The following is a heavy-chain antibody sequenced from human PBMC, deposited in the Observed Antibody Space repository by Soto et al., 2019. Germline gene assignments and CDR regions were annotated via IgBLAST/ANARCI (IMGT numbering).Heavy chain of an antibody. V-gene: IGHV4-39*01. Sequence: TSETLSLTCTVSGGSISSSSYYWGWIRQPPGKGLEWIGSIYYSGSTYYNPSLKSRVTISVDTSKNQFSLKLSSVTAADTAVYYCARLRIAASWYFDLWGRGTLVTVSS. J-gene: IGHJ2*01. CDR1: GGSISSSSYY. CDR3: ARLRIAASWYFDL. D-gene: IGHD6-6*01. CDR2: IYYSGST.